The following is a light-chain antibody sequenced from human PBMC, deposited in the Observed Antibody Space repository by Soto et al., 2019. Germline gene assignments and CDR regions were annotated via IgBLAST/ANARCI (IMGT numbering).Light chain of an antibody. V-gene: IGKV3-20*01. CDR2: GAS. CDR3: QYYGSSLRT. J-gene: IGKJ3*01. Sequence: IVLTQSPGTLSLSPGERATLSCRASQSVSSRDLAWYQQIPGQAPRLLIYGASSMATGIPDRFSGSGSGTDFTLTISRLEPEDFAVYYCQYYGSSLRTVGPGTKVDIK. CDR1: QSVSSRD.